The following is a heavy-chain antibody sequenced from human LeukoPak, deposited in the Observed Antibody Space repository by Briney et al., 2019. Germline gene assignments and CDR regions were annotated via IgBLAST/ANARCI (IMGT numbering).Heavy chain of an antibody. CDR3: AKGGRELLLEDY. V-gene: IGHV3-30*18. D-gene: IGHD1-26*01. CDR1: GFTLSSYG. J-gene: IGHJ4*02. Sequence: PGGSLRLSCAASGFTLSSYGMHWVRQAPGKGLEWVAVISYDGSNKYYADSVKGRFTISRDNPKNTLYLQMNSLRAEDTAVYYCAKGGRELLLEDYWGQGTLVTVSS. CDR2: ISYDGSNK.